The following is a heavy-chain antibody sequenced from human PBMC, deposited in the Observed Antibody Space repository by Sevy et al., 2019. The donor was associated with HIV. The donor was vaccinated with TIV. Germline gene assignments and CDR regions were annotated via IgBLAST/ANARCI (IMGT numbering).Heavy chain of an antibody. V-gene: IGHV3-23*01. CDR1: GFTFISYA. J-gene: IGHJ3*02. CDR3: GGGRYDSSGSFDAFDI. Sequence: GGSLRLSCKPSGFTFISYAMNWVRQAPGKGLEWVSTIYGSSGATYYGDSVKGRFTISRDNSKNTLYLQMNSLRTEDTAVYYCGGGRYDSSGSFDAFDIWGQRTMVTVSS. D-gene: IGHD3-22*01. CDR2: IYGSSGAT.